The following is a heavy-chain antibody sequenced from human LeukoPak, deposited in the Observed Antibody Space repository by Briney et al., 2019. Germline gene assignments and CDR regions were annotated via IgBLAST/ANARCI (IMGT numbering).Heavy chain of an antibody. CDR2: IRYDGSNK. CDR1: GFTFTNYA. CDR3: AKDGIAVAGTLNY. Sequence: PGRSLRLSCAASGFTFTNYAMHWVRQAPGKGLEWVAFIRYDGSNKYYADSVKGRFTISRDNPKNTLYLQMNSLRAEDTAVYYCAKDGIAVAGTLNYWGQGTLVTVSS. V-gene: IGHV3-30*02. D-gene: IGHD6-19*01. J-gene: IGHJ4*02.